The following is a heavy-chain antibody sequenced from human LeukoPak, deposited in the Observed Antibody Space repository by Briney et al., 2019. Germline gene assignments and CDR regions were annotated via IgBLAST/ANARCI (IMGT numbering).Heavy chain of an antibody. V-gene: IGHV3-9*01. CDR3: AKDVIMNPTGPLDY. D-gene: IGHD3-16*01. J-gene: IGHJ4*02. Sequence: GGSLRLSCAASGFTFDDYAMHWVRQAPGKGLEWVSGISWNSGSIGYADSVQGRFTISRDNAKNSLYLQMNSLRAEDTALYYCAKDVIMNPTGPLDYWGQGTPVTVSS. CDR1: GFTFDDYA. CDR2: ISWNSGSI.